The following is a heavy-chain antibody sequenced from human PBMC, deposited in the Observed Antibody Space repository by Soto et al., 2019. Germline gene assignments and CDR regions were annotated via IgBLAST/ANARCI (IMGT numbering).Heavy chain of an antibody. J-gene: IGHJ3*02. V-gene: IGHV1-3*01. D-gene: IGHD2-2*01. CDR2: INAGNGNT. Sequence: ASVKVSCKASGYTFTSYAMHWARQAPGQRLEWMGWINAGNGNTKYSQKFQGRVTITRDTSASTAYMELSSLRSEDTAVYYCATAIADDAFDIWGRGTMVTVSS. CDR3: ATAIADDAFDI. CDR1: GYTFTSYA.